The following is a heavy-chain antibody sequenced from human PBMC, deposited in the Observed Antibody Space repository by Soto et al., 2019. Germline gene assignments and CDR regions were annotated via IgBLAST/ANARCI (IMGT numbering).Heavy chain of an antibody. CDR2: INPNSGGT. D-gene: IGHD3-3*01. J-gene: IGHJ4*02. CDR1: GYTFTGYY. CDR3: ARDLNSFWSGLIDY. V-gene: IGHV1-2*02. Sequence: QVQLVQSGAEVQKPGASVKVSCKASGYTFTGYYMHWVRQAPGQGLEWMGWINPNSGGTNYAQKFQGRVTMTRDTSISTAYMELSRLRSDDTAVYYCARDLNSFWSGLIDYWCQGTLVTVSS.